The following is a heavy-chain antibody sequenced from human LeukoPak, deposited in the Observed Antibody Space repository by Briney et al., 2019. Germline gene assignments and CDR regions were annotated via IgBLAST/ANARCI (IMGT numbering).Heavy chain of an antibody. CDR2: ISGSGGST. CDR3: AKVPRSSTKQLVGGAGDY. D-gene: IGHD6-6*01. V-gene: IGHV3-23*01. CDR1: GFTFSSYA. Sequence: PGGSLRLSCAASGFTFSSYAMSWVRQAPGKGLEWVSAISGSGGSTYYADSVKGRFTISRDNSKNTLYLQMNSLRAEDTAVYYCAKVPRSSTKQLVGGAGDYWGQGTLVTVSS. J-gene: IGHJ4*02.